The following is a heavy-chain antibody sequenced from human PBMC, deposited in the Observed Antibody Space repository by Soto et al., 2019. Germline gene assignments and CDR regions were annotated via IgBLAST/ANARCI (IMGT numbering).Heavy chain of an antibody. V-gene: IGHV1-69*02. CDR3: ARSGYSSGWRLDY. Sequence: QVQLVQSGAEVKKPGSSVKVSCKASGGTFSSYTISWVRQAPGQGLEWMGRIIPILGIANYAQKFQGRVTITADKSTSTAYMELSSLSSVDTAVYYCARSGYSSGWRLDYWGQGTLVTVSS. D-gene: IGHD6-19*01. J-gene: IGHJ4*02. CDR2: IIPILGIA. CDR1: GGTFSSYT.